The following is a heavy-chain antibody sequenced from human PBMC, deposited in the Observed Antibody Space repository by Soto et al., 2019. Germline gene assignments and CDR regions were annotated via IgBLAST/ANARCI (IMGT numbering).Heavy chain of an antibody. V-gene: IGHV1-2*02. CDR1: GYTFTGYY. D-gene: IGHD1-26*01. Sequence: ASVTVSCTASGYTFTGYYMHWVRQAPGQGLEWMGWINPNSGGTNYAQKFQGRVTMTRDTSISTAYMELRSLRSDDTAVYYCARGRNDASYYYYYYGMDVWGQGTTVTVLL. J-gene: IGHJ6*02. CDR2: INPNSGGT. CDR3: ARGRNDASYYYYYYGMDV.